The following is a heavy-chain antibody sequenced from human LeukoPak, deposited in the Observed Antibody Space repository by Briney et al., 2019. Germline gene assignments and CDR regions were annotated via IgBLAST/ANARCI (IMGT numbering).Heavy chain of an antibody. V-gene: IGHV1-3*01. CDR1: GYTFTNYA. CDR3: ARGSLSSRDFDY. CDR2: INADNDNT. D-gene: IGHD6-13*01. J-gene: IGHJ4*02. Sequence: WASVKVSCKASGYTFTNYAIHWVRQAPGQTLEWMGWINADNDNTKYSQKFQGRVTITRDTSASTAYMELSSLRSEDTAVYYCARGSLSSRDFDYWGQGTLVTVSS.